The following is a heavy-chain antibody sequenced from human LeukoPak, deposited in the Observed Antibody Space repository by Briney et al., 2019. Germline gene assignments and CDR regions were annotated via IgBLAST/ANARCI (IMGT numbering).Heavy chain of an antibody. Sequence: PGGSLRLSCAASGFSFSSYAMHRVRQAPGKGLEWVSTISPSGGSTYYADSVRGRFTVSRDNSRNTLYLQMNNLKAEDTAVYYCARMATILDYWGQGTLVTVSS. J-gene: IGHJ4*02. CDR1: GFSFSSYA. V-gene: IGHV3-23*01. D-gene: IGHD5-24*01. CDR3: ARMATILDY. CDR2: ISPSGGST.